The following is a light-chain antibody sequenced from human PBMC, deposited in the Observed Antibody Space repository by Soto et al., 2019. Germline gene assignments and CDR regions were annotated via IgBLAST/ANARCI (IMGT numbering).Light chain of an antibody. V-gene: IGKV3-15*01. CDR1: ESLSTY. CDR2: GAS. CDR3: QSYNDWPFT. Sequence: EIVMTQSPASLSVSPGERVTISCRASESLSTYLAWYQQKPGQAPRLVIYGASTKATGIPARFSGSGSATDLTLTISSLQSEDFAVYYCQSYNDWPFTFGQGTKLEI. J-gene: IGKJ2*01.